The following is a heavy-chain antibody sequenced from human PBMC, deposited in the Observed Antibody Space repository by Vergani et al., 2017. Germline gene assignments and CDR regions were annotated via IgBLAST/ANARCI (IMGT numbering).Heavy chain of an antibody. CDR1: GGSFSGYY. D-gene: IGHD3-9*01. CDR3: SRTESFILRYFHWAL. V-gene: IGHV4-34*01. Sequence: QVQLQQWGPGLLKPSETLSLTCAVYGGSFSGYYWSWIRQPPGKGLEWIGNIYHSGGAYYNPSLKGRVTISVDTSKNQFSLEVTSVTAAATAIYFCSRTESFILRYFHWALWGQGTLVTVSS. CDR2: IYHSGGA. J-gene: IGHJ4*02.